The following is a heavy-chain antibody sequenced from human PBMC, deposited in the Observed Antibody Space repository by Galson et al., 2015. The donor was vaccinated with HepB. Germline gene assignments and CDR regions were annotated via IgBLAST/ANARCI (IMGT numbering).Heavy chain of an antibody. J-gene: IGHJ6*02. CDR2: IIPIFGTA. CDR1: GGTFSSYA. V-gene: IGHV1-69*06. Sequence: SVKVSCKASGGTFSSYAISWVRQAPGQGLEWMGGIIPIFGTANYAQKFQGRVTITADKSTSTAYMELSSLRSEDTAVYYCAREEVDIVATHYTAAYGDYDYAYYGMDVWGQGTTVTVSS. CDR3: AREEVDIVATHYTAAYGDYDYAYYGMDV. D-gene: IGHD5-12*01.